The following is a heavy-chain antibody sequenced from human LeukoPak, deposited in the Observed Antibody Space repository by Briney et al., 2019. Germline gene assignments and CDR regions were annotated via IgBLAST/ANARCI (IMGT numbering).Heavy chain of an antibody. Sequence: PGGSLRLSCAASKFTFSSYEMNWVRQAPGKGLEWLSYISTSGTTIYYADSVKGRFTISRDNSKNTLYLQMNSLRAEDTAVYYCARTGNPATGDYWGQGTLVTVSS. J-gene: IGHJ4*02. D-gene: IGHD1-1*01. V-gene: IGHV3-48*03. CDR1: KFTFSSYE. CDR3: ARTGNPATGDY. CDR2: ISTSGTTI.